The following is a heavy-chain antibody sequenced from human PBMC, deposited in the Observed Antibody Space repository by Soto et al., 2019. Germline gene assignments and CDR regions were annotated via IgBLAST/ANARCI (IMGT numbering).Heavy chain of an antibody. Sequence: WETLSLTCTVSGDSITSYYWSWIRQPPGKGPEWIGYIHYSGSTNYNPSLKSRVTISVDTSKNQFSLKLNSVTAADTAVYYCARGSESNYSANWFGPWGQGTLVTVSS. CDR3: ARGSESNYSANWFGP. CDR1: GDSITSYY. V-gene: IGHV4-59*01. D-gene: IGHD3-10*01. CDR2: IHYSGST. J-gene: IGHJ5*02.